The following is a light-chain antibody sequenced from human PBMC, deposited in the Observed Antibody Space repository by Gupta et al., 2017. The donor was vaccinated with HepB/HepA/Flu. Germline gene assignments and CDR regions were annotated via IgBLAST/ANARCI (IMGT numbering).Light chain of an antibody. CDR2: GVS. CDR1: SSTIVDYNY. J-gene: IGLJ2*01. V-gene: IGLV2-11*01. CDR3: GSYASGNWDVL. Sequence: QPALTLPRSVSGSPGQSATIAGPGTSSTIVDYNYVSWYQQHPGKAPKLMIFGVSKRPSGVPDRFSGSKSGNTATLTISGLQAGDEADYYCGSYASGNWDVLFGGGTKLTVL.